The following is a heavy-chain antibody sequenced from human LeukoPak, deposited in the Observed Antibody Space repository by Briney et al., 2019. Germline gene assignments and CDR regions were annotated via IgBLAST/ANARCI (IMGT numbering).Heavy chain of an antibody. J-gene: IGHJ5*02. Sequence: GASMKVSCKASGYTFTSYGIHWVRQAPGQRLEWMGWINTGKGNTEYSQKLQGRVTITRDTSASTAYMELSSLRSEDTAVYYCARDSGAYSYVNWFDPWGQGTLVTVSS. CDR2: INTGKGNT. CDR3: ARDSGAYSYVNWFDP. CDR1: GYTFTSYG. D-gene: IGHD5-18*01. V-gene: IGHV1-3*04.